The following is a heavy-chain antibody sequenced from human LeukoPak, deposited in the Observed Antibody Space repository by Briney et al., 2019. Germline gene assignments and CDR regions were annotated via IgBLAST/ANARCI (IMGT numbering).Heavy chain of an antibody. CDR2: ISGSGGTT. CDR3: AKGYYDTSGLFDY. J-gene: IGHJ4*02. Sequence: PGGSLRLSCAVSGFTFSSYAMSWVRQAPGKGLEWLSGISGSGGTTYYADSVKGRFTISRDNSKNTLYLQMNRLRAEDTAVYYCAKGYYDTSGLFDYWGQGTLVTVSS. CDR1: GFTFSSYA. V-gene: IGHV3-23*01. D-gene: IGHD3-22*01.